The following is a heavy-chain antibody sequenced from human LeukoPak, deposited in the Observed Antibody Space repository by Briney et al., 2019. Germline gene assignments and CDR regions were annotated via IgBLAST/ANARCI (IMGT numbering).Heavy chain of an antibody. CDR1: GFTFSSYG. CDR3: AKDTRYFDWPDYYYYMDV. CDR2: IRYDGSNK. Sequence: GGSLRLSCAASGFTFSSYGMHWVRQAPGKGLEWVAFIRYDGSNKYYADSVKGRFTISRDNSKNTLYLQMNSLRAEDTAVYYCAKDTRYFDWPDYYYYMDVWGKGTTVTISS. D-gene: IGHD3-9*01. V-gene: IGHV3-30*02. J-gene: IGHJ6*03.